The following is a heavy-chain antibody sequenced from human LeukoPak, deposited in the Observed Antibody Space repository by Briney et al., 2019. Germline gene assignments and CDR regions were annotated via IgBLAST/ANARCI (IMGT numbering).Heavy chain of an antibody. CDR3: ARTNPVYGDYDY. Sequence: GGSLRLSCAVSGFAVTDNYMSWVRQAPGKGLQWVSVVYPDGRTYYADSVKGRFTISRDNSRNTLLLQLNSLRADDTAVYYCARTNPVYGDYDYWGQGTLVTVSS. D-gene: IGHD4-17*01. CDR1: GFAVTDNY. J-gene: IGHJ4*02. CDR2: VYPDGRT. V-gene: IGHV3-53*01.